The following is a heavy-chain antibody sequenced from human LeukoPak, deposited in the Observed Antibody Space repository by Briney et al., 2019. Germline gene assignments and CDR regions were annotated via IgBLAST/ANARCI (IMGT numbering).Heavy chain of an antibody. V-gene: IGHV4-61*02. Sequence: TSQTLSLTCTVSGDSISTGSYYWSWIRQPAGRGLEWIGRIYTSGSTKYNPPLKSRVSISLDASKNQFSLKLISVTAADAAVYYCARGRYCSSTSCFYFDYWGQGTLVTVSS. J-gene: IGHJ4*02. CDR1: GDSISTGSYY. D-gene: IGHD2-2*01. CDR2: IYTSGST. CDR3: ARGRYCSSTSCFYFDY.